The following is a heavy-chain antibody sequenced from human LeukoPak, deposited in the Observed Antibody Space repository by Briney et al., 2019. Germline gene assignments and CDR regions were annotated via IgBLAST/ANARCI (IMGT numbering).Heavy chain of an antibody. CDR2: INHSGST. CDR1: GGSFSGYY. CDR3: ARRGVREVITKRYNWFDP. Sequence: SETLSLTCAVYGGSFSGYYWSWIRQPPGKGLEWIGEINHSGSTNCNPSLKSRVTISVDTSKNQFSLKLSSVTAADTAVYYCARRGVREVITKRYNWFDPWGQGTLVTVSS. V-gene: IGHV4-34*01. D-gene: IGHD3-10*01. J-gene: IGHJ5*02.